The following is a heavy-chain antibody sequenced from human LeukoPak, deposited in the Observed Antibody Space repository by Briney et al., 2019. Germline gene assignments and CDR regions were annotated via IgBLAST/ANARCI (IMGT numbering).Heavy chain of an antibody. J-gene: IGHJ4*02. D-gene: IGHD6-19*01. Sequence: TSSETLSLTCAVYGGSFSDYYWNWIRQPPGKGLEWIGEINHSGSTNCNPSLKSRVSISVDTSKNQFSLKLSSVTAADTAVYYCARGEYISGCYADYWGQGTLVTVSS. CDR2: INHSGST. CDR3: ARGEYISGCYADY. CDR1: GGSFSDYY. V-gene: IGHV4-34*01.